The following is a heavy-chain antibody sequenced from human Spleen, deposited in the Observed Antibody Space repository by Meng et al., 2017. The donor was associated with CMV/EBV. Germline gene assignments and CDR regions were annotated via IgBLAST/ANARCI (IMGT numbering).Heavy chain of an antibody. CDR1: GFTFSSYA. Sequence: SGFTFSSYAIHWVRQAPGKGLDWVAVISYDGSKKYYADSVKGRFTISRDNSKNTLYLQMNSLRVEDTAVYYCARDRGFVVGYGMDVWGQGTTVTVSS. V-gene: IGHV3-30-3*01. CDR3: ARDRGFVVGYGMDV. J-gene: IGHJ6*02. CDR2: ISYDGSKK. D-gene: IGHD3-22*01.